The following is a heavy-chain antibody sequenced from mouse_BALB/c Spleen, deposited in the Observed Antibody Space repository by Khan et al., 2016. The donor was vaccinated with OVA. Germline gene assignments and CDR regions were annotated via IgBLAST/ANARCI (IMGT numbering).Heavy chain of an antibody. CDR3: TRSGYGSFAY. V-gene: IGHV1S81*02. D-gene: IGHD2-1*01. CDR1: DFTFTSYY. CDR2: FNPSNGDT. Sequence: QVQLKESGAELVKPGASVKLSCKASDFTFTSYYMYWVKQRPGQGLEWIGEFNPSNGDTNFNEKFKSKATLTVDRSSSTAYMQLNSLTSEDSAVYYCTRSGYGSFAYWGQGTLVTVSA. J-gene: IGHJ3*01.